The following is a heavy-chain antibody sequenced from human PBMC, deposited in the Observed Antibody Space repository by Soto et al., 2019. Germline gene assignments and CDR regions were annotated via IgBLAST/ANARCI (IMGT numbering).Heavy chain of an antibody. D-gene: IGHD3-10*01. J-gene: IGHJ6*02. Sequence: QVQLVQSGAEVKKPGSSVKVSCKASGGTFSSYAISWVRQAPGQGLEWMGGIIPIFGTANYAQKFQGRVTIIADESTSTAYMELSSLRSEDTAVYYCARAMVRGVHYYYYGMDVWGQGTTVTVSS. CDR1: GGTFSSYA. V-gene: IGHV1-69*01. CDR3: ARAMVRGVHYYYYGMDV. CDR2: IIPIFGTA.